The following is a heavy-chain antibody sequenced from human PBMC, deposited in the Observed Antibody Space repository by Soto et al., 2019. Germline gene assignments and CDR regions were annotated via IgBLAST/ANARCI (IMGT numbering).Heavy chain of an antibody. CDR3: AGGPLWFGELSKYYYYYYGMDV. V-gene: IGHV1-18*01. J-gene: IGHJ6*02. Sequence: GASVKVSCKASGYTFTSYGISWVRQAPGQGLEWMGWISAYNGNTNYAQKLQGRVTMTTDTSTSTAYMELRSLRSDDTAVYYCAGGPLWFGELSKYYYYYYGMDVWGQGTTVTVSS. CDR2: ISAYNGNT. D-gene: IGHD3-10*01. CDR1: GYTFTSYG.